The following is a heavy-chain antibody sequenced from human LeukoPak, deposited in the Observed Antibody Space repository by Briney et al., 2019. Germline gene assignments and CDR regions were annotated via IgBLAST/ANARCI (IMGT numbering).Heavy chain of an antibody. J-gene: IGHJ4*02. CDR1: GGSISSSSYY. V-gene: IGHV4-39*01. CDR2: IYYSGST. Sequence: SETLSLTCTVSGGSISSSSYYWGWIRQPPGKGLEWIGSIYYSGSTYYYPSLKSRVTISVDTSKNQFSLKLSSVTAADTAVYYYARTGYCSSTSCYWTFGYWGQGTLVTVSS. CDR3: ARTGYCSSTSCYWTFGY. D-gene: IGHD2-2*01.